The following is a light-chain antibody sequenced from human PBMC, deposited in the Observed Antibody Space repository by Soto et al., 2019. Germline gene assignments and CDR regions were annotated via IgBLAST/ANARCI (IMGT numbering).Light chain of an antibody. CDR1: QTVSSN. CDR2: GAS. V-gene: IGKV3-15*01. CDR3: QQYNNWPPWT. Sequence: EIVLTQSPGTLSLSLGEGATLSCRASQTVSSNLAWYQQKPGQAPRLLIYGASTRATGIPARFSGSGSGTEFTLTISSLQSEDFAVYYCQQYNNWPPWTFGQGTKVDIK. J-gene: IGKJ1*01.